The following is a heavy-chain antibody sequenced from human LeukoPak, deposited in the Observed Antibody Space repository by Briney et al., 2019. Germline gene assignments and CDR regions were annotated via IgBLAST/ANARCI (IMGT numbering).Heavy chain of an antibody. CDR2: INSDGSST. V-gene: IGHV3-74*01. Sequence: GRSLRLSCAASGFTFSSYAMHWVRQAPGKGLVWVSRINSDGSSTSYADSVKGRFTISRDNSKNTLYLQMNSLRAEDTAVYYCAREASSACSSTSCSHWFDPWGQGTLVTVSS. CDR3: AREASSACSSTSCSHWFDP. D-gene: IGHD2-2*01. CDR1: GFTFSSYA. J-gene: IGHJ5*02.